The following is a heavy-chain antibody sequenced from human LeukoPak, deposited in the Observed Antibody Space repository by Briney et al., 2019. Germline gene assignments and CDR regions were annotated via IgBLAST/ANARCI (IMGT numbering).Heavy chain of an antibody. J-gene: IGHJ4*02. D-gene: IGHD3-3*01. CDR3: ARWSESATFDS. CDR1: GGSLRSSSYY. CDR2: IYYSGST. Sequence: SETLSLTCTVSGGSLRSSSYYWGWIRQPPGKGLEWIGNIYYSGSTSYKPSLKSRVTISVDTSKNQFSLKLRSVTAADTAVFYCARWSESATFDSWGQGTLVIVSS. V-gene: IGHV4-39*01.